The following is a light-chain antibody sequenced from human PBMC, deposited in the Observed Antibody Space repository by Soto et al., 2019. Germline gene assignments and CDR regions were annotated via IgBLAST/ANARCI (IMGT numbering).Light chain of an antibody. CDR1: HTISSSY. CDR3: QQYVTSSTRT. Sequence: EIVWTQSPGTLSLSPGERATLSCRASHTISSSYLAWYQQKPGQAPRLLMXGISRRATGIPDRFSGSVSGTDFTLTITRLETQDFAVYYCQQYVTSSTRTFGQGTKVDNK. J-gene: IGKJ1*01. V-gene: IGKV3-20*01. CDR2: GIS.